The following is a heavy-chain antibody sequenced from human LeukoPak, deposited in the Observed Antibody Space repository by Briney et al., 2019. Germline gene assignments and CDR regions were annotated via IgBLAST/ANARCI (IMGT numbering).Heavy chain of an antibody. V-gene: IGHV3-23*01. CDR1: GITFSRYA. CDR2: ISNSGGST. D-gene: IGHD3-10*01. CDR3: AKKIVGVFSFDY. J-gene: IGHJ4*02. Sequence: GGSLRLSCAASGITFSRYALTWVRQAPGKGLEWVSTISNSGGSTYNADSVKGRFTISRDNSKNTLYLHMNSLRAEDTAIYYCAKKIVGVFSFDYWSQGTLVTVSS.